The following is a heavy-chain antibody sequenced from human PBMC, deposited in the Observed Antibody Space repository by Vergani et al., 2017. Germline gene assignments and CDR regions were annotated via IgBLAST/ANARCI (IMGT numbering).Heavy chain of an antibody. CDR2: ISGSGGFT. CDR1: GLTFTNFA. CDR3: AKDNVPGYYDSSVYCDY. Sequence: EVQLLESGGNLVQPGGSLRLSCAASGLTFTNFAMTWVRQPPGEGLEWVSGISGSGGFTYYADSVKGRFTISRDNSKNTMFLRMNNLRAEDTAVYYCAKDNVPGYYDSSVYCDYWGQGTLVTVSS. D-gene: IGHD3-22*01. J-gene: IGHJ4*02. V-gene: IGHV3-23*01.